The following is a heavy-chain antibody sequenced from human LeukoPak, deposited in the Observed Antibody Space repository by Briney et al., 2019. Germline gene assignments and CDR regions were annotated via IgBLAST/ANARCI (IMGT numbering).Heavy chain of an antibody. V-gene: IGHV3-53*01. CDR2: IYSGGST. D-gene: IGHD3-3*01. Sequence: GGSLRLSCAASGFTVSSNCMSWVRQAPGKGLEWVSIIYSGGSTYYADSVKDRFTISRDNSKNTLNLQMNNLRAEDTAVYYCTRDRRITILGVNSRYYYYGMDVWGQGTTVTVSS. J-gene: IGHJ6*02. CDR3: TRDRRITILGVNSRYYYYGMDV. CDR1: GFTVSSNC.